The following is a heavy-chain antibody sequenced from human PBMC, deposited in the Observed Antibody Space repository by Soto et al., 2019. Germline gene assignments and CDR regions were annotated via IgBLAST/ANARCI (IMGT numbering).Heavy chain of an antibody. CDR2: IIPIFGTA. Sequence: SSVKLSCKASVGTFSSYAISWVRLAPGKGLEWMGGIIPIFGTANYAQKFQGRVTITADESTSTAYMELSSLRSEDTAVYYCARGPEDCGGDCYSEGTFDYWGQGTLVTVSS. J-gene: IGHJ4*02. V-gene: IGHV1-69*13. CDR3: ARGPEDCGGDCYSEGTFDY. D-gene: IGHD2-21*02. CDR1: VGTFSSYA.